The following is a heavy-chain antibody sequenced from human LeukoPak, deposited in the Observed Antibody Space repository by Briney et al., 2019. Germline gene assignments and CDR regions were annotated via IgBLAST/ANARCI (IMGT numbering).Heavy chain of an antibody. Sequence: GGSLRLSCAASGLAFDDYAMHWVRQAPGKGLEWVSGISRNSGSIGYADSVKGRFTISRDNAKNSLYLQMNTLRAEDTALYSCAKDIVRYCSSTSCPRGGMDVWGQGTTVTVSS. J-gene: IGHJ6*02. D-gene: IGHD2-2*01. CDR1: GLAFDDYA. CDR2: ISRNSGSI. V-gene: IGHV3-9*01. CDR3: AKDIVRYCSSTSCPRGGMDV.